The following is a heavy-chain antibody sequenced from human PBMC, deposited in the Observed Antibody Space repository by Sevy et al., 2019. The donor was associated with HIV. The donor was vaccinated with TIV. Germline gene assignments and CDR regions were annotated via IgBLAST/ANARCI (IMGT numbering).Heavy chain of an antibody. CDR1: GGSFSGYY. J-gene: IGHJ4*02. CDR2: INRSGST. Sequence: SETLSLTCAVSGGSFSGYYWSWIRQPPGKGLEWIGEINRSGSTNYNPSLKSRVTISVDTSKNQFSLKLSSVTAADTAMYYCARGVSDFWSGPGLWGQGTLVTVSS. V-gene: IGHV4-34*01. D-gene: IGHD3-3*01. CDR3: ARGVSDFWSGPGL.